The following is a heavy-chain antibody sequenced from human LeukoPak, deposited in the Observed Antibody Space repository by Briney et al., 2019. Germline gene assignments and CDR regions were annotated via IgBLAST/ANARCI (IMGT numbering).Heavy chain of an antibody. V-gene: IGHV4-38-2*01. D-gene: IGHD3-10*01. CDR1: NYSFSSGYY. CDR2: IHHSGIT. Sequence: PSETLSLTCAVSNYSFSSGYYWGWIRQPPGKGLEWIGSIHHSGITYYNVSLKSRVTISIDTSKNQFSLKVTSVTAADTAVYYCARVSFGDPPHIFDVWGQGTMVMVSS. J-gene: IGHJ3*01. CDR3: ARVSFGDPPHIFDV.